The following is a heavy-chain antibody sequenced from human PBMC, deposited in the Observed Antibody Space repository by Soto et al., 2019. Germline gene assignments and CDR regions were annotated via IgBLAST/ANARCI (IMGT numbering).Heavy chain of an antibody. J-gene: IGHJ3*02. Sequence: GGSLRLSCAASGFTFSNAWMNWVRQAPGKGLEWVGRIKSKTEVGTTDYAAPVKGRFTISRDDSKNTLYLQMNRLKTEVTAVYYCRFVGATVSGAFDIWGQGTMVTVSS. CDR2: IKSKTEVGTT. V-gene: IGHV3-15*07. CDR3: RFVGATVSGAFDI. D-gene: IGHD1-26*01. CDR1: GFTFSNAW.